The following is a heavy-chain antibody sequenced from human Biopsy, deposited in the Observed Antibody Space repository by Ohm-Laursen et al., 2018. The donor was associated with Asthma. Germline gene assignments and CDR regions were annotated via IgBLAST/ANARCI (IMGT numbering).Heavy chain of an antibody. CDR3: ARKAGSCISRTCYSLDF. Sequence: SVKVSCKSLGGTFNTYVIGWARQAPGQGLKWMGGINSVFGTTTYPQKFQDRVTITADDSTSTVYMELSSLRSEDTAVYYCARKAGSCISRTCYSLDFWGQGTLVTVSS. D-gene: IGHD2-2*01. CDR1: GGTFNTYV. CDR2: INSVFGTT. V-gene: IGHV1-69*13. J-gene: IGHJ4*02.